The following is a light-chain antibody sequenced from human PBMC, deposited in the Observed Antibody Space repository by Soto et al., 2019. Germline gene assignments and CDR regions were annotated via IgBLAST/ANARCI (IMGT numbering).Light chain of an antibody. CDR2: ENN. CDR1: SSNIGNNY. J-gene: IGLJ1*01. V-gene: IGLV1-51*02. Sequence: QSVLTQPPSVSAAPGQTVTISCSGSSSNIGNNYVSWYQQLPGTAPKLLIYENNKRPSGIPDRFSGSKSGTSATLGITGLQTGDEADYYCGTWDSSLSADNYVFGTGTKLTVL. CDR3: GTWDSSLSADNYV.